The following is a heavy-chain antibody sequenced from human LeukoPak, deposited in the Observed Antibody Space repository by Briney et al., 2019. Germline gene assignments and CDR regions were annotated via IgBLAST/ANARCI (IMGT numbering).Heavy chain of an antibody. CDR1: GFTFSSYS. Sequence: AGGSLRLSCAASGFTFSSYSMNWVRQAPGKWLEWVSSISSSSSYIYYADSVKGRFTISRDNAKNSLYPQMNSLRAEDTAVYYCAREGGGAFDYWGQGTLVTVSS. D-gene: IGHD3-10*01. V-gene: IGHV3-21*01. J-gene: IGHJ4*02. CDR3: AREGGGAFDY. CDR2: ISSSSSYI.